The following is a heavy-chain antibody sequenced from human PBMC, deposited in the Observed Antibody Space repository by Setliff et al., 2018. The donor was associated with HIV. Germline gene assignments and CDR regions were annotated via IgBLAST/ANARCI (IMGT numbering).Heavy chain of an antibody. CDR3: ARGQHYYDSSGYLYYFDY. V-gene: IGHV4-34*01. D-gene: IGHD3-22*01. J-gene: IGHJ4*02. Sequence: PSETLSLTCAVYGGSFSGYYWSWIRQPPGKGLEWIGEINHSGSTNYNPSLKSRVTISVDTSKNQFSLKLSSVTAADTAVYYCARGQHYYDSSGYLYYFDYWGQGTLVTVSS. CDR2: INHSGST. CDR1: GGSFSGYY.